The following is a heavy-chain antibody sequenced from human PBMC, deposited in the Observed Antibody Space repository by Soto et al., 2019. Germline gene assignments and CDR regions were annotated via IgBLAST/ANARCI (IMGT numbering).Heavy chain of an antibody. CDR3: ARLQFGEGFDY. V-gene: IGHV4-30-2*01. J-gene: IGHJ4*02. Sequence: SETLSLTCAVSGGSISGGGFFWSWIRQPPGKGLEWIGYILHTGGTQYNPSLKSRVSISVDKSKNQFSLHLTSVTAADTAVYYCARLQFGEGFDYWGQGALVTVSS. CDR1: GGSISGGGFF. D-gene: IGHD3-10*01. CDR2: ILHTGGT.